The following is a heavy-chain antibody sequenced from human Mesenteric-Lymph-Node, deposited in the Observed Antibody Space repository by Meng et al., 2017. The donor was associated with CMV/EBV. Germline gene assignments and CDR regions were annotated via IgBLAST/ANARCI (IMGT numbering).Heavy chain of an antibody. D-gene: IGHD5-12*01. CDR3: ATLRTGYAIY. V-gene: IGHV4-39*01. J-gene: IGHJ4*02. CDR2: ISYGGST. Sequence: SETLSLTCTVSGGSVNSNTYYWGWIRQPPGKGPEWIGSISYGGSTYYNTSLWSRVTISVDTSRNQFSLEVISVTAADTTLYYCATLRTGYAIYWGQGTLVTVSS. CDR1: GGSVNSNTYY.